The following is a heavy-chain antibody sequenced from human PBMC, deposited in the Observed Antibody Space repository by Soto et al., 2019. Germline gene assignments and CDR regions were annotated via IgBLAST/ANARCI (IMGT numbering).Heavy chain of an antibody. CDR1: GFTLSTYS. CDR2: ITSSSTYI. CDR3: TRDIRNFDL. J-gene: IGHJ4*02. Sequence: EVRLVESGGGLVKPGGSLRLSCTASGFTLSTYSMNWVRQAPGKGLEWVASITSSSTYIDYSDSVQGRVTISRDNAKNTIYLQMDSLTVEATAVYFCTRDIRNFDLWGQATLVAVSS. V-gene: IGHV3-21*02. D-gene: IGHD3-10*01.